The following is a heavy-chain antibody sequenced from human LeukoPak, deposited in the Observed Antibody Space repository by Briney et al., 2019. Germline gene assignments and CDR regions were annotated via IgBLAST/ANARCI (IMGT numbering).Heavy chain of an antibody. D-gene: IGHD3-3*01. J-gene: IGHJ5*02. CDR1: GGSISSYY. V-gene: IGHV4-59*08. CDR3: ARLDDFWSPFDP. CDR2: IYYSGST. Sequence: SETLSLTCTVSGGSISSYYWSWIRQPPGKGLEWIGYIYYSGSTNYNPSLKSRVTISVDTSKNQCSLKLSSVTAADTAVYYCARLDDFWSPFDPWGQGTLVTVSS.